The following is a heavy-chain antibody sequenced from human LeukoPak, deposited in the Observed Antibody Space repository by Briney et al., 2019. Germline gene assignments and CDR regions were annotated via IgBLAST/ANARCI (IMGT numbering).Heavy chain of an antibody. CDR2: ISYDGSNK. D-gene: IGHD3-22*01. Sequence: GRSLRLSCAAAGFTFSSYAMHWVRQARGKGLGWVAVISYDGSNKYYADSVKGRFTISTDNSKNTLYLQMNSLRAEDPAVYSCARDLDSSGYYYTFDYWGQGPLVTVSS. CDR1: GFTFSSYA. J-gene: IGHJ4*02. CDR3: ARDLDSSGYYYTFDY. V-gene: IGHV3-30-3*01.